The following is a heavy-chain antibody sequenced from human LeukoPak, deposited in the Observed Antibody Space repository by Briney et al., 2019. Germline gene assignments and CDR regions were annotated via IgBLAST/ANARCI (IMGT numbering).Heavy chain of an antibody. D-gene: IGHD3-16*02. CDR1: GYSISNGYY. Sequence: PSETLSLTCTVSGYSISNGYYWGWIRQPPGKGLEWIGNIYHSGTTYYNPSLKSRVTISVDTSKNEFSLKVNSVTAADTAVYFCARQADFGGVIVSSWFDPWGEGAQVTVSS. CDR3: ARQADFGGVIVSSWFDP. CDR2: IYHSGTT. V-gene: IGHV4-38-2*02. J-gene: IGHJ5*02.